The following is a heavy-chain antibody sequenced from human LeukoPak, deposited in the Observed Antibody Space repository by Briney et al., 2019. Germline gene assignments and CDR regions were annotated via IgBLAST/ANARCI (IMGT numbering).Heavy chain of an antibody. CDR3: AGYGSGSYHKAFDY. J-gene: IGHJ4*02. CDR2: IYYSGST. CDR1: GGSISSSSYY. V-gene: IGHV4-39*01. D-gene: IGHD3-10*01. Sequence: PSETLSLTCTVSGGSISSSSYYWGWIRQPPGKGLEWIGSIYYSGSTYYNPSLKSRVTISVDTSKNQFSLKLSSVTAADTAVYYCAGYGSGSYHKAFDYWGQGTLVTVSS.